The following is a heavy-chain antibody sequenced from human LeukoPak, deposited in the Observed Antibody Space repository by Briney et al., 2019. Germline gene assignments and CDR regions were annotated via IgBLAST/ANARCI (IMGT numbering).Heavy chain of an antibody. CDR1: GFTFSSYA. Sequence: PGGSLRLSCAASGFTFSSYAMHWVRQAPGKGLEWVAVISYDGSNKYYADSVKGRFTISRDNSKNTLYLQMNSLRAEDTAVYYCARDHPEILTGYYNGWYFDLRGRGTLVTVSS. CDR3: ARDHPEILTGYYNGWYFDL. D-gene: IGHD3-9*01. J-gene: IGHJ2*01. CDR2: ISYDGSNK. V-gene: IGHV3-30*04.